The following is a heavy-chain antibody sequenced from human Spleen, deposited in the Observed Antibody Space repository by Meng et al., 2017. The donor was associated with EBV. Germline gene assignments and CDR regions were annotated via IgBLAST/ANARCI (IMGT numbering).Heavy chain of an antibody. CDR1: GYTFTTYD. J-gene: IGHJ5*02. Sequence: QLQLVQSGAEVRRPGSSVKVSCKASGYTFTTYDINWVRQAPGQGLEWMGWMNADNGNTGYAEKFQGRVNMTRNTAINTAYMELRSLGPADTAVYYCTRGVNTMFQGRFDPWGQGTLVTVSS. CDR3: TRGVNTMFQGRFDP. V-gene: IGHV1-8*01. D-gene: IGHD3-10*02. CDR2: MNADNGNT.